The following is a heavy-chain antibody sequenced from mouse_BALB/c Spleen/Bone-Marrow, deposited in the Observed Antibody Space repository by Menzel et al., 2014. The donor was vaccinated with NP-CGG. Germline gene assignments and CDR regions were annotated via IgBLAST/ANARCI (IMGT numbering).Heavy chain of an antibody. CDR2: IDPANGNT. CDR1: GFNIKDTY. Sequence: EVQVVESGAELVKPGASVKLSCTASGFNIKDTYMHWVKQRPEQGLEGIGRIDPANGNTKYDPKFQGKATITADTSSNTAYLQLSSLTSEDTAVYYCARWEYYAMDYWGQGTSVTVSS. V-gene: IGHV14-3*02. J-gene: IGHJ4*01. CDR3: ARWEYYAMDY. D-gene: IGHD4-1*01.